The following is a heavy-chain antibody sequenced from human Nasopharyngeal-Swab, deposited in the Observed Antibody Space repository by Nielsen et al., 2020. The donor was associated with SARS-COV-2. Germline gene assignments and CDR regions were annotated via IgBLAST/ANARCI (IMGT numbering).Heavy chain of an antibody. CDR3: ARDQAYYYESSGYFFDY. D-gene: IGHD3-22*01. V-gene: IGHV3-11*01. J-gene: IGHJ4*02. Sequence: GGSLRLSCAASGFTFSDYYMSWIRQAPGKGLEWVSYISSSGSTIYYADSVKGRFTISRDNAKNSLYLQMNSLRAEDTAVYYCARDQAYYYESSGYFFDYWGQGTLVTVSS. CDR2: ISSSGSTI. CDR1: GFTFSDYY.